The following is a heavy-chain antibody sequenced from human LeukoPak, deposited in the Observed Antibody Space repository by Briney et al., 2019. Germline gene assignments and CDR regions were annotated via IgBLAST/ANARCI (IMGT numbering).Heavy chain of an antibody. J-gene: IGHJ5*02. D-gene: IGHD6-19*01. Sequence: SVKVSCKASGGTFSSYAISWVRQAPGQGLEWMGGIIPIFGTANYAQKFQGRVTITADESTSTAYMELSSLRSEDTALYYCAKGGSGWSIQIIDPWGQGTLVTVSS. CDR1: GGTFSSYA. V-gene: IGHV1-69*01. CDR3: AKGGSGWSIQIIDP. CDR2: IIPIFGTA.